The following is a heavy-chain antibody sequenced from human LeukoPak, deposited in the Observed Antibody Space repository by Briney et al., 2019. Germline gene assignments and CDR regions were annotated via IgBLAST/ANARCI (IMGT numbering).Heavy chain of an antibody. J-gene: IGHJ4*02. CDR2: IAYDGSNK. CDR1: GLTFSSYA. D-gene: IGHD5-12*01. Sequence: GGSLRLSCAASGLTFSSYAMDWVRQAPGKGLEWVAVIAYDGSNKYYADSVKGRFTISRGNSKNTLYLQMNSVRAEDTAVYYCARDIYSGLLAGYFDYWGQGTLVTASS. CDR3: ARDIYSGLLAGYFDY. V-gene: IGHV3-30-3*01.